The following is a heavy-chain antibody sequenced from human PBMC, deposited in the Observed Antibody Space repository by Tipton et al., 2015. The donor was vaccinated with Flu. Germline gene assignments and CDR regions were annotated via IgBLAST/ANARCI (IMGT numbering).Heavy chain of an antibody. D-gene: IGHD7-27*01. Sequence: LRLSCTASGGSIDNYYWTWIRQPAGKGLEWIGRIYSTGSTNYNPSLTGRVTVSIDTSANQISLKVNSVTAADTAVYYCARVFWGYALDHWGQGRLVTVSS. CDR1: GGSIDNYY. V-gene: IGHV4-4*07. CDR3: ARVFWGYALDH. J-gene: IGHJ4*02. CDR2: IYSTGST.